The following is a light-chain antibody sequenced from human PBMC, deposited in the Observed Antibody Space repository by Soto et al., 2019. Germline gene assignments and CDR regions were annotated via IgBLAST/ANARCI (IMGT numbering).Light chain of an antibody. J-gene: IGLJ1*01. CDR2: EDR. CDR1: SSDVGDYKY. CDR3: TSYTSNSTPV. V-gene: IGLV2-14*01. Sequence: QSALTQPASVSGSPGQSITISCTGASSDVGDYKYFSWYQQLLGKAPKLMIYEDRNRPSGVSNRFSGSKSGNTASLTISGLQAEDEADYYCTSYTSNSTPVFGTGTKVTVL.